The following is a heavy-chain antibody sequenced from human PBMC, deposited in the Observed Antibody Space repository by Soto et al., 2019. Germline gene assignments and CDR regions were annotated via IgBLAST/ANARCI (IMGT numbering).Heavy chain of an antibody. J-gene: IGHJ3*01. CDR1: SGSIFTTNW. CDR2: IYHSGCP. CDR3: ASKPDVATAKVGGGYVFDV. V-gene: IGHV4-4*02. Sequence: QVQLQESGPGLVKPSGTLSLTCAASSGSIFTTNWWSWARQSPGRGLQWIGDIYHSGCPKYNPSLKGRVIISIDKSKDRFFLNLTSVTAADTAVYYCASKPDVATAKVGGGYVFDVWGQGTMVTVSS. D-gene: IGHD3-16*01.